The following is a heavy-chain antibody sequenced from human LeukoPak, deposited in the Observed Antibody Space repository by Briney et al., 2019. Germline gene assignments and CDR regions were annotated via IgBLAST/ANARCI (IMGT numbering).Heavy chain of an antibody. D-gene: IGHD2-2*01. V-gene: IGHV1-18*01. CDR3: TREAEDLPGAITFLY. CDR2: ISPYTGNT. J-gene: IGHJ4*02. Sequence: ASVTVSCKASGYSFTGYGVSWVRQAPGQGLEWMGWISPYTGNTDYVHDLRGRVTVTAGTSTNTVYMELRSLRSDDTAVYYCTREAEDLPGAITFLYWGQGTLVTVSS. CDR1: GYSFTGYG.